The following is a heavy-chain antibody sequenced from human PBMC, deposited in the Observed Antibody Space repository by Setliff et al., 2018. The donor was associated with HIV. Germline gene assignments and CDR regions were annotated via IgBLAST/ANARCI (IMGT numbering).Heavy chain of an antibody. CDR3: AAASNRRVRGVNLHYYYYMDV. CDR1: GFTFTSSA. J-gene: IGHJ6*03. V-gene: IGHV1-58*02. CDR2: IVVGSDNT. D-gene: IGHD3-10*01. Sequence: SVKVSCKASGFTFTSSAMQWVRQTRGQRLEWIGWIVVGSDNTNYAQKFQERVTITRDLSTSTAYMELSSLRSEDTAVYYCAAASNRRVRGVNLHYYYYMDVWGKGTTVTVSS.